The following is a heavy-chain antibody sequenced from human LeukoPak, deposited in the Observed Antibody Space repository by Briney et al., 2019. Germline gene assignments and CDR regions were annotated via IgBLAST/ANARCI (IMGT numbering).Heavy chain of an antibody. J-gene: IGHJ6*03. D-gene: IGHD2-2*02. V-gene: IGHV5-51*01. Sequence: GESLKISCKGSGYSFTSYWIGWVRQMPGKGLEWMGIIYPGDSDTRYSPSFQGQVTIPADKSISTAYLQWSSLKASDTAMYYCATSTYCSSTSCYKYYYYMDVWGKGTTVTVSS. CDR3: ATSTYCSSTSCYKYYYYMDV. CDR1: GYSFTSYW. CDR2: IYPGDSDT.